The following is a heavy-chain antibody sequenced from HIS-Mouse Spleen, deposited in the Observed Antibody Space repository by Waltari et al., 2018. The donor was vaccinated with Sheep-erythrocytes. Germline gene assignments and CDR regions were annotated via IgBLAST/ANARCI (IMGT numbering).Heavy chain of an antibody. Sequence: VKGRFTISRDNSKNTLYLQMNSLRAEDTAVYYCAKLPPAVSEARFDPWGQGTLVTVSS. CDR3: AKLPPAVSEARFDP. J-gene: IGHJ5*02. V-gene: IGHV3-23*01.